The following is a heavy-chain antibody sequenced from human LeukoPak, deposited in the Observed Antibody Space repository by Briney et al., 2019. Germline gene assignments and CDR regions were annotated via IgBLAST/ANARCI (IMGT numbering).Heavy chain of an antibody. D-gene: IGHD2-15*01. CDR3: AEHGLPLVVISAPLDY. Sequence: GGSLRLSCAASGVTFSRYGMHWVRQAPGKGLEWVTFIRYDGSIKYYADSVKGRFTISRDNSKNTVYLQMNSLRAEDTAVYYCAEHGLPLVVISAPLDYWGQGTLVTVAS. V-gene: IGHV3-30*02. CDR1: GVTFSRYG. J-gene: IGHJ4*02. CDR2: IRYDGSIK.